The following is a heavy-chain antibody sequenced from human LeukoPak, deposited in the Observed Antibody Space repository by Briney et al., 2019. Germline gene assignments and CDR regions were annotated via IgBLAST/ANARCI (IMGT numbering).Heavy chain of an antibody. CDR3: AKIEVYSGTYRGFFES. CDR1: GFTFSSYA. CDR2: ISGRGAST. D-gene: IGHD1-26*01. J-gene: IGHJ4*02. Sequence: PGGSLRLSCAASGFTFSSYAMSWVRRAPGKGLEWVSAISGRGASTYYADSVRGRFTISRDNSKDTLYLQMNSLRAEDTAVYYCAKIEVYSGTYRGFFESWGQGTLVTVSS. V-gene: IGHV3-23*01.